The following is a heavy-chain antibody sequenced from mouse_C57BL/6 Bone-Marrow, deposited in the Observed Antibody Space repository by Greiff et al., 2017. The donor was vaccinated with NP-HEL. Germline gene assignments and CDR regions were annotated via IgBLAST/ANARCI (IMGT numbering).Heavy chain of an antibody. CDR3: ASWDADY. CDR1: GYSITSGYY. J-gene: IGHJ2*01. D-gene: IGHD4-1*01. V-gene: IGHV3-6*01. CDR2: ISYDGSN. Sequence: EVQLQESGPGLVKPSQSLSLTCSVTGYSITSGYYWNWIRQFPGNKLEWMGYISYDGSNNYNPSLKNRISITRDTSKNQFFLKLNSVTTEDTATYYCASWDADYWGKGTTLTVSS.